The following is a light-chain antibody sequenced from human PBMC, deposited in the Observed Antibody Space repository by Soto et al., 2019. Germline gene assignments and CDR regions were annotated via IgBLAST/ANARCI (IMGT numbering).Light chain of an antibody. CDR2: AAS. Sequence: DIQMTQSPSTLSASVGDRVTITCRASHSISSWLAWYQQKPGKAPNLLIYAASTLESGVPSRFSGSGSGTEFTLTISSLQPDDFATYDCQQYNSYWTFGQGTKVEI. V-gene: IGKV1-5*01. CDR1: HSISSW. J-gene: IGKJ1*01. CDR3: QQYNSYWT.